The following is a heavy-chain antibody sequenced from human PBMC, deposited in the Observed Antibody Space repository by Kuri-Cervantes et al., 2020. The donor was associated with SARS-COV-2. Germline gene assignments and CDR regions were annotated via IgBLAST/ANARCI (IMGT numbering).Heavy chain of an antibody. CDR2: ISYDGSNK. D-gene: IGHD1-1*01. Sequence: GESLKISCAASGFTFSSYAMHWVRQAPGKGLEWVAVISYDGSNKYYADSVKGRFTISGDNAKNSLYLQMNSLRAEDTAVYYCARDRNDGWFDPWGQGTLVTVSS. J-gene: IGHJ5*02. V-gene: IGHV3-30-3*01. CDR1: GFTFSSYA. CDR3: ARDRNDGWFDP.